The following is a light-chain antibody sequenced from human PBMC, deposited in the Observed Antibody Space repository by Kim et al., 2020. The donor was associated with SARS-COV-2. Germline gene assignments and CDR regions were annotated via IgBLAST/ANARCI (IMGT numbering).Light chain of an antibody. CDR2: EVT. V-gene: IGLV2-18*02. CDR1: SSDVGRYNL. CDR3: SSYTSISTYV. J-gene: IGLJ1*01. Sequence: QQVTISCTGTSSDVGRYNLVSWYQQPPGTAPKLMIYEVTNRPSGVPDRFSGSKSGNTASLTISGLQAEDEADYYCSSYTSISTYVFGPGTKVTVL.